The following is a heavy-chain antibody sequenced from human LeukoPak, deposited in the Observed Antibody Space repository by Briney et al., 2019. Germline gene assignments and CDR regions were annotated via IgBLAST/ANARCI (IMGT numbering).Heavy chain of an antibody. CDR3: AKNRGYPSFDY. CDR2: INDSGGHT. Sequence: PGGSLRLSCAASGFTFSNYAMSWVRQAPGKGLEWVSAINDSGGHTYYADSVKGRFTVSRDNSKNTLYLKMNSLRAEDTAVYYCAKNRGYPSFDYWGQGTLVTVSS. V-gene: IGHV3-23*01. CDR1: GFTFSNYA. D-gene: IGHD3-10*01. J-gene: IGHJ4*02.